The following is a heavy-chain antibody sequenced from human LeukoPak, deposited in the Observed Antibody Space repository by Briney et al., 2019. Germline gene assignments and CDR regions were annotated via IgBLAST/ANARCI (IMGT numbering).Heavy chain of an antibody. CDR1: GDSVSSNSAA. CDR2: TYYRSKWYN. J-gene: IGHJ4*02. V-gene: IGHV6-1*01. D-gene: IGHD3-3*01. Sequence: SQTLSLTCAISGDSVSSNSAAWNWIRQSPSRGLEWLGRTYYRSKWYNDYAVSVKSRITINPDTSKNQFSLQLNPVTPEDTAVYYCAREGNYDFWSGYYYFDYWGQGALVTVSS. CDR3: AREGNYDFWSGYYYFDY.